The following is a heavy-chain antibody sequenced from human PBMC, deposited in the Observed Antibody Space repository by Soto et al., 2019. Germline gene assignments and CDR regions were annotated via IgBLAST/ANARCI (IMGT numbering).Heavy chain of an antibody. D-gene: IGHD5-12*01. CDR1: GFTFSSYG. CDR2: IPYDGSNK. Sequence: QPGGSLRLSCSASGFTFSSYGMHWVRQAPGKGLEWVAVIPYDGSNKYYADSVKGRFTISRDNSKNTLYLQMNSLRAEDTAVYYCAKDLAYWGQGTLVTVSS. CDR3: AKDLAY. V-gene: IGHV3-30*18. J-gene: IGHJ4*02.